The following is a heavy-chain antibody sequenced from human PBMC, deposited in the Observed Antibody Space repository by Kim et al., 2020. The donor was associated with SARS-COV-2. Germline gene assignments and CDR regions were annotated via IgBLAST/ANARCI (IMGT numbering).Heavy chain of an antibody. CDR2: IYTSGST. Sequence: SETLSLTCTVSGGSISSGSYYWSWIRQPAGKGLEWIGRIYTSGSTNYNPSLKSRVTISVDTSKNQFSLKLSSVTAADTAVYYCARGGLGYCSGGSCYYGMDVWGQGTTVTVSS. CDR3: ARGGLGYCSGGSCYYGMDV. V-gene: IGHV4-61*02. D-gene: IGHD2-15*01. J-gene: IGHJ6*02. CDR1: GGSISSGSYY.